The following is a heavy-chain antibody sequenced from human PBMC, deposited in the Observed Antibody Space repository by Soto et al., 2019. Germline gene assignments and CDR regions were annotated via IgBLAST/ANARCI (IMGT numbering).Heavy chain of an antibody. Sequence: PWGSLRLSCAASGFTFSSYSMNWVRQAPGKGLEWVSSIKGRFTISRDNAKNSLYLQMNSLRAEDTAVYYCARGTFYYDSHAYYGYWGQGTVVTVSS. CDR1: GFTFSSYS. D-gene: IGHD3-22*01. J-gene: IGHJ4*02. V-gene: IGHV3-21*01. CDR3: ARGTFYYDSHAYYGY. CDR2: I.